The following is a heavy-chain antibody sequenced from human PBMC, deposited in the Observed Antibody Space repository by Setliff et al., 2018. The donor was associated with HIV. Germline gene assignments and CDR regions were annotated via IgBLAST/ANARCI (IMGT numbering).Heavy chain of an antibody. Sequence: PGESLKISCAASGFTFSDYYMSWIRQAPGKGLEWVSYISSSSSYTNYADSVKGRFTISRDNAKNSLYLQMNSLRAEDTAVYYCARDGGPDSSAPLHYYYYYYMDVWGKGTTVTVSS. D-gene: IGHD3-22*01. V-gene: IGHV3-11*05. CDR2: ISSSSSYT. CDR3: ARDGGPDSSAPLHYYYYYYMDV. CDR1: GFTFSDYY. J-gene: IGHJ6*03.